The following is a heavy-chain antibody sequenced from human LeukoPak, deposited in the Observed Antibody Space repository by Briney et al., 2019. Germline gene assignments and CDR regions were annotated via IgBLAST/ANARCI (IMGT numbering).Heavy chain of an antibody. CDR3: AGGSGWYFDY. J-gene: IGHJ4*02. CDR2: INQDGSEK. Sequence: GESLKISCKGSGYSFTSYWIGWVRQMPGKGLEWVANINQDGSEKYYVDSVKGRFTISRDNAKNSLHLQMNSLRAEDTAVYYCAGGSGWYFDYWGQGTLVTVSS. D-gene: IGHD6-19*01. V-gene: IGHV3-7*04. CDR1: GYSFTSYW.